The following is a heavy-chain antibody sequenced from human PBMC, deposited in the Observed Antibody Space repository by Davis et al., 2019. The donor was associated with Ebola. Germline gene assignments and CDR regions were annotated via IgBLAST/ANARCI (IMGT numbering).Heavy chain of an antibody. CDR2: INHSGST. CDR3: ARVNWDTYYYYYGMDV. CDR1: GGSISSSSYY. J-gene: IGHJ6*02. Sequence: PSETLSLTCTVSGGSISSSSYYWGWIRQPPGKGLEWIGEINHSGSTNYNPSLKSRVTISVDTSKNQFSLKLSSVTAADTAVYYCARVNWDTYYYYYGMDVWGQGTTVTVSS. V-gene: IGHV4-39*07. D-gene: IGHD5-18*01.